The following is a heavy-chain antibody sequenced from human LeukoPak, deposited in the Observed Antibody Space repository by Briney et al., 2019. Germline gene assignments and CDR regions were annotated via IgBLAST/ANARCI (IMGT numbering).Heavy chain of an antibody. CDR1: GYTFTSYY. J-gene: IGHJ6*03. Sequence: AASVKVSCKASGYTFTSYYMHWVRQAPGQGLEWMGIINPSGGSTSYAQKFQGRVTMTRDMSTSTVYMELSSLRSEDTAVYYCARGPYYPYYDFWSGYYRSYYYYMDVWGKGTTVTVSS. CDR3: ARGPYYPYYDFWSGYYRSYYYYMDV. CDR2: INPSGGST. D-gene: IGHD3-3*01. V-gene: IGHV1-46*01.